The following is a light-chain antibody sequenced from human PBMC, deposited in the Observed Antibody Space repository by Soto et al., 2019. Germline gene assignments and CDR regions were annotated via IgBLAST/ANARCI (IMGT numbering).Light chain of an antibody. CDR1: RSNIGKNY. J-gene: IGLJ1*01. Sequence: QSVLTQPPSASGTPGQRVSISCSGSRSNIGKNYVYWLQQLPGTAPKLLIYRDNQRPPGVPDRFSGSRSCTSASLAISGLRSEDEADYFCATWDDSLNGYVFGTGTKVTVL. CDR2: RDN. CDR3: ATWDDSLNGYV. V-gene: IGLV1-47*01.